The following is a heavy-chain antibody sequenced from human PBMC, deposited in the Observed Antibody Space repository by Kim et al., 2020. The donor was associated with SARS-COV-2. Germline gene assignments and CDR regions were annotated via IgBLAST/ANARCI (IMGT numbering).Heavy chain of an antibody. V-gene: IGHV4-59*01. D-gene: IGHD6-6*01. CDR3: AREYSSSFYHYFDY. Sequence: PSLKSRVTISVDTSKNQFSLKLSSVTAADTAVYYCAREYSSSFYHYFDYWGQGTLVTVSS. J-gene: IGHJ4*02.